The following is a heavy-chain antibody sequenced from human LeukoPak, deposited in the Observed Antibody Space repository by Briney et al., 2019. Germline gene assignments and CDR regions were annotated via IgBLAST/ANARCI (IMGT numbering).Heavy chain of an antibody. D-gene: IGHD6-19*01. Sequence: GGSLRLSCAASGFTFSSYGMSWVRQAPGKGLEWVSVISGSGGSTYHADSVKGRFTISRDNSKNMLFLQMSSLRAEDTAVYYCAKDWQWLDSWGQGTLVTVSS. CDR2: ISGSGGST. CDR1: GFTFSSYG. J-gene: IGHJ4*02. V-gene: IGHV3-23*01. CDR3: AKDWQWLDS.